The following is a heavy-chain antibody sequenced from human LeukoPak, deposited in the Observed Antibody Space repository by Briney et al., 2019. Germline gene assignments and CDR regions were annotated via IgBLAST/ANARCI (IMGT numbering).Heavy chain of an antibody. V-gene: IGHV3-74*01. Sequence: GGSLRLSCAASGFTFSIYMMHWVRQAPGKGLVWVSRIKSDGITITYADSVKGRFTISRDNAKNTLYLQMNSLRAEDTAVYYCLRDLNWSLDQWGQGTLVTVSS. D-gene: IGHD1-20*01. CDR3: LRDLNWSLDQ. CDR1: GFTFSIYM. CDR2: IKSDGITI. J-gene: IGHJ4*02.